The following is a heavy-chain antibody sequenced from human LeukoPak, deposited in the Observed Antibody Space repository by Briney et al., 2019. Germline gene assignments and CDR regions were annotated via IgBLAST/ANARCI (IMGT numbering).Heavy chain of an antibody. CDR2: IYSTGST. J-gene: IGHJ4*02. D-gene: IGHD6-13*01. CDR1: GGSLNFYY. V-gene: IGHV4-4*07. Sequence: SETLSLTCTVSGGSLNFYYRSWLRQPAGKGLEWIGRIYSTGSTNYSPSLKSRVTMSVDKSKNQFSLNLSSGTAADTAVYYGARGIADPYSFDSWGQGTLVTVSS. CDR3: ARGIADPYSFDS.